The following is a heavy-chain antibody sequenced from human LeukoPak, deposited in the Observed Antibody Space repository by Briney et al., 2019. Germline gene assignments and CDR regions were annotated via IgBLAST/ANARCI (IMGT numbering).Heavy chain of an antibody. CDR1: GFDSTIYA. D-gene: IGHD3-9*01. V-gene: IGHV3-30*03. J-gene: IGHJ4*02. CDR3: ARDGLEIIRFFDWLDY. Sequence: GGSLRLSCVASGFDSTIYAIHWVRQAPGKGLEWVAVISYDGNNEYYSGSVKGRFTIPRDRSSNTVFLQINSLRAEDTALYYCARDGLEIIRFFDWLDYWGQGTLVTVSS. CDR2: ISYDGNNE.